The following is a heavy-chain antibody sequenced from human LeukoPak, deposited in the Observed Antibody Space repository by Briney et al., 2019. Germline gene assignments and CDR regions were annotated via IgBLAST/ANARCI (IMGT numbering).Heavy chain of an antibody. V-gene: IGHV5-51*01. D-gene: IGHD3-22*01. Sequence: GESLKISCKGSGYSFTSYWVGWVRQMPGKGLEWMGIIYPGDSDTRYSPSFQGQVTISADKSISTAYLQWSSLKASDTAMYYCARRFDSSGGGHDAFDIWGQGTMVTVSS. CDR1: GYSFTSYW. J-gene: IGHJ3*02. CDR3: ARRFDSSGGGHDAFDI. CDR2: IYPGDSDT.